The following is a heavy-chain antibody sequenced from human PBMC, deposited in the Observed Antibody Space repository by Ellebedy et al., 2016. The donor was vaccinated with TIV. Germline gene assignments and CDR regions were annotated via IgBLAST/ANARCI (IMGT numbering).Heavy chain of an antibody. CDR3: ARVFSGPLGFDY. CDR1: GYTFTSYY. CDR2: INPSGGST. V-gene: IGHV1-46*01. Sequence: ASVKVSXXASGYTFTSYYMHWVRQAPGQGLEWMGIINPSGGSTSYAQKFQGRVTMTRDTSTSTVYMELSSLRSEDTAVYYCARVFSGPLGFDYWGQGTLVTVSS. D-gene: IGHD6-19*01. J-gene: IGHJ4*02.